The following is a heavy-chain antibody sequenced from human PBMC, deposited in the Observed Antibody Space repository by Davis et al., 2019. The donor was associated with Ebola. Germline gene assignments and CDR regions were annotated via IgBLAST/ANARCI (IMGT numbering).Heavy chain of an antibody. D-gene: IGHD3-22*01. CDR2: IIPIFGTT. V-gene: IGHV1-69*06. CDR1: GGTFSSYA. Sequence: AASVKVSCKASGGTFSSYAISWVRQAPGQGLEWMGGIIPIFGTTNYAQKFQGGVTMTGDTSTSTVYMEVSSLRSEDTAVYYCTREDYYDSSGYYDYWGQGTPVTVSS. CDR3: TREDYYDSSGYYDY. J-gene: IGHJ4*02.